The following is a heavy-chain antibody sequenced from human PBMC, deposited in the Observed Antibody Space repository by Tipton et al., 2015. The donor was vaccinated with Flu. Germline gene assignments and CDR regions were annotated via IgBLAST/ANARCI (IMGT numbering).Heavy chain of an antibody. CDR1: GGSISSGSYY. J-gene: IGHJ4*02. CDR2: IYTSGST. D-gene: IGHD6-19*01. V-gene: IGHV4-61*02. CDR3: ARAAAVALDY. Sequence: TLSLTCNVSGGSISSGSYYWSWIRQPAGKGLEWIGRIYTSGSTNYNPSLKSRVTISVDTSKNQFSLKLSSVTAADTAVHYCARAAAVALDYWGQGMLVTVSS.